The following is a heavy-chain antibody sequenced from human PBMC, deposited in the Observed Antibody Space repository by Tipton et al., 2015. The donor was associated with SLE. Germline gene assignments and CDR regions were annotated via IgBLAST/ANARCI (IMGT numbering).Heavy chain of an antibody. V-gene: IGHV4-31*03. Sequence: TLSLTCTVSGGSISSGGYYWSWIRQHPGKGLEWIGYIYYSGSTYYNPSLKSRVTISVDTSKNQFSLKLSSVTAADTAVYYCARAGDTAMVIAFDMWGQGTMVTVSS. CDR1: GGSISSGGYY. D-gene: IGHD5-18*01. CDR2: IYYSGST. CDR3: ARAGDTAMVIAFDM. J-gene: IGHJ3*02.